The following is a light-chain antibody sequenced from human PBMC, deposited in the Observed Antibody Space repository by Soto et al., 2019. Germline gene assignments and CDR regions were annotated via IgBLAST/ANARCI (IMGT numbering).Light chain of an antibody. CDR2: DVS. CDR3: SSYTSSSTNYV. Sequence: QSVLTQPASVSWSPGQSITISCTGTSSDVGGYNYVSWYQQHPGKAPKLMIYDVSNRPSGVSNRFSGSKSGNTASLTISGLQAEDEADYYCSSYTSSSTNYVFGTGTKVTVL. CDR1: SSDVGGYNY. V-gene: IGLV2-14*01. J-gene: IGLJ1*01.